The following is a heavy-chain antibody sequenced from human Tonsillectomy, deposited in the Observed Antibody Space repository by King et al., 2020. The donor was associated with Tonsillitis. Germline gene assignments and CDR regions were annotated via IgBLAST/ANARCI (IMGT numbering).Heavy chain of an antibody. CDR3: AKWRSGYYSNDY. V-gene: IGHV3-30*02. Sequence: VQLVESGGAVVQPGGSLRPSGAASGFTFISYGMHGVRQAPGKGLKWLAFIRYEGSNKYYADSVKGRFTISRDNSKNTLYLQMNSLRAEDTAVYYCAKWRSGYYSNDYWGQGTLVTVSS. J-gene: IGHJ4*02. CDR1: GFTFISYG. CDR2: IRYEGSNK. D-gene: IGHD3-22*01.